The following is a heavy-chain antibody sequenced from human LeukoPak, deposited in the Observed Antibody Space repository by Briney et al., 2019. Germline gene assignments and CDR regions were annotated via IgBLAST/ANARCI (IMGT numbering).Heavy chain of an antibody. V-gene: IGHV1-2*02. CDR3: ARVPYSGYDSPFDY. CDR2: INPNSGGT. CDR1: GYTFTGYY. D-gene: IGHD5-12*01. J-gene: IGHJ4*02. Sequence: GASVKVSCKASGYTFTGYYMHWVRQAPGQGLEWMGWINPNSGGTNYAQKFQGRVTITADESTSTAYMELSSLRSEDTAVYYCARVPYSGYDSPFDYWGQGTLVTVSS.